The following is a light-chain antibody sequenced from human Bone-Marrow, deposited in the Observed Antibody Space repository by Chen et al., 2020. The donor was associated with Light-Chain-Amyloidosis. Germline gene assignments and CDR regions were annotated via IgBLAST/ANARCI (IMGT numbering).Light chain of an antibody. V-gene: IGLV2-11*01. CDR3: GSYTGRYSGV. Sequence: QSALTQPRSVSGSPGQSVTISCTVTSSDVGAYNYVSWYQQHPDKAPELILYDVNKRHSGVPDRFSGSKSGNTASLTFSGLQAEYVGDYACGSYTGRYSGVFGGGTKLTVL. CDR1: SSDVGAYNY. J-gene: IGLJ2*01. CDR2: DVN.